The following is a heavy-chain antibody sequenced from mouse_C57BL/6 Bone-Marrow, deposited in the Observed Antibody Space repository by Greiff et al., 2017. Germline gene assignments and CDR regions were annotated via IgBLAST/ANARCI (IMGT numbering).Heavy chain of an antibody. CDR1: GYTFTSYW. V-gene: IGHV1-50*01. CDR3: ASPLWDQFAY. Sequence: VKLQQPGAELVKPGASVKLSCKASGYTFTSYWMQWEKQRPGQGLEWIGEIDPSDSYTNYNQKFKGKATLTVDTSSSTAYMQLSSLTSEDSAVYYCASPLWDQFAYWGQGTLVTVSA. D-gene: IGHD4-1*01. CDR2: IDPSDSYT. J-gene: IGHJ3*01.